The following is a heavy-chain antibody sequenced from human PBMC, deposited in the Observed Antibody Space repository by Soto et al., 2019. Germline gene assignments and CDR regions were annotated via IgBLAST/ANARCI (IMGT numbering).Heavy chain of an antibody. CDR2: VIPVLFTA. V-gene: IGHV1-69*06. CDR1: GGTFNSYA. J-gene: IGHJ6*02. D-gene: IGHD2-15*01. CDR3: ARDLWRQLLRGPPPPYYYGMDV. Sequence: QVRLVQSGAEVKIPGSSVKVSCKASGGTFNSYAISWVRQAPGQGLEWMGGVIPVLFTANYAQKFQGRVTITGAKPPGQAYRELGGLSSGGTALFYWARDLWRQLLRGPPPPYYYGMDVWGQGTTVTVSS.